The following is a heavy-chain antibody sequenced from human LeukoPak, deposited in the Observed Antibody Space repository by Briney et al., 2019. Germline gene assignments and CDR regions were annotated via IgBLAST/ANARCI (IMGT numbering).Heavy chain of an antibody. CDR1: GFTFSSYG. Sequence: GGTLRLSCAASGFTFSSYGMSWVRQAPGKGLEWVSGISGSGGGTYYADSVKGRFTISRDNAKNTLYLQMNSLRAEDTAVYYCANDRLGWYFDYWGQGTLVTAS. J-gene: IGHJ4*02. CDR3: ANDRLGWYFDY. D-gene: IGHD6-19*01. V-gene: IGHV3-23*01. CDR2: ISGSGGGT.